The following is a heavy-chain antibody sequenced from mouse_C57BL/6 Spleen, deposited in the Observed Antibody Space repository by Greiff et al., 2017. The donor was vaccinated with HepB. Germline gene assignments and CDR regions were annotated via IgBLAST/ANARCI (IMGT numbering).Heavy chain of an antibody. D-gene: IGHD1-1*01. CDR3: ARGWEFYYYGSSYGYFDV. J-gene: IGHJ1*03. Sequence: EVQLQQSGPELVKPGASVKIPCKASGYTFTDYNMDWVKQSHGKSLEWIGDINPNNGGTIYNQKFKGKATLTVDKSSSTAYMELRSLTSEDTAVYYCARGWEFYYYGSSYGYFDVWGTGTTVTVSS. V-gene: IGHV1-18*01. CDR1: GYTFTDYN. CDR2: INPNNGGT.